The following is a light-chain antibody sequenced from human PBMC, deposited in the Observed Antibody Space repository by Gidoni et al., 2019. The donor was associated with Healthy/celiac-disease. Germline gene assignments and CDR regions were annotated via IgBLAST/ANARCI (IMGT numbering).Light chain of an antibody. CDR2: DAS. CDR3: QQYDTLPYT. Sequence: DIQMTQSPSSLSASVGDRVNITCQASQDINKYLNWYQQKPGKAPKLLIYDASNLETGVPSRFSGSGSGTHSTFTITSLQAEDIATYSCQQYDTLPYTFGQGTKLEIK. V-gene: IGKV1-33*01. CDR1: QDINKY. J-gene: IGKJ2*01.